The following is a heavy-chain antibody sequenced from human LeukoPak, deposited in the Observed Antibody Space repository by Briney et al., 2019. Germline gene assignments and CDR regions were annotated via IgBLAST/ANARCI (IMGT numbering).Heavy chain of an antibody. CDR2: ISYDGSNK. V-gene: IGHV3-30*18. CDR3: AKAQVPYSSSWYYFDY. Sequence: GGSLRLSCAASGFTFSSYGMHWVRQAPDKGLEWVAVISYDGSNKYYADSVKGRFTISRDNSKNTLYLQMNSLRAEDTAVYYCAKAQVPYSSSWYYFDYWGQGTLVTISS. J-gene: IGHJ4*02. D-gene: IGHD6-13*01. CDR1: GFTFSSYG.